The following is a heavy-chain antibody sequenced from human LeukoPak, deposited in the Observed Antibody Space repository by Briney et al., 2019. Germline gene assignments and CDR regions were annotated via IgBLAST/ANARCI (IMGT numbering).Heavy chain of an antibody. D-gene: IGHD4-17*01. Sequence: GGSLRLSCAASGFTFSTSWMTWVRQAPGKGLEWEANINQDGSEKYYVDSVKGRFTISRDNAKDSLSLQMNGLRAEDTAVYYCVKTRYGDFDYWGQGALVTVSS. V-gene: IGHV3-7*01. CDR1: GFTFSTSW. J-gene: IGHJ4*02. CDR3: VKTRYGDFDY. CDR2: INQDGSEK.